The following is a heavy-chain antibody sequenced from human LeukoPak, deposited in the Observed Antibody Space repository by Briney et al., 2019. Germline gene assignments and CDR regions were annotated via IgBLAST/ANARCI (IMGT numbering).Heavy chain of an antibody. CDR3: GHQTWGSSVDY. CDR2: IYWNDEK. V-gene: IGHV2-5*01. J-gene: IGHJ4*02. Sequence: SGPTLVNPTQTLTLTCTFSGFSLSTSGMGVGWIRQPPGKALEWLALIYWNDEKSYSPSLQSRLTITKDTSKNQVVLTMTNMDSVDTATYYCGHQTWGSSVDYWGQGTLVTVSS. D-gene: IGHD5/OR15-5a*01. CDR1: GFSLSTSGMG.